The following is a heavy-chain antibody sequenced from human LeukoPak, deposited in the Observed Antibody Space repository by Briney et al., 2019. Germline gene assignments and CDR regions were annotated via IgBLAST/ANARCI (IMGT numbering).Heavy chain of an antibody. CDR2: IYYSGST. CDR3: ATTSDYYYMDV. Sequence: SETLSLTCTVSGGSISSHYWSWIRQLPGKGLEWIGYIYYSGSTNYNPSLKSRVTISVDTSKNQFSLKLSSVTAADTAVYYCATTSDYYYMDVWGKGTTVTVSS. D-gene: IGHD1-26*01. J-gene: IGHJ6*03. V-gene: IGHV4-59*11. CDR1: GGSISSHY.